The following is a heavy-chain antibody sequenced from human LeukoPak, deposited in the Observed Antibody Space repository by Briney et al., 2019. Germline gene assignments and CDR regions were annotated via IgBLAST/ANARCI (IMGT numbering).Heavy chain of an antibody. J-gene: IGHJ4*02. CDR2: VYYSGSA. D-gene: IGHD1-26*01. Sequence: SETQSLTCTVSGGSISSYYWSWIRQPPGKGVEWIGYVYYSGSAHYNPSLKSRVTISVDTSKNQFSLKVSSVTAADTAIYYCAGGTYYYFDYWGQGTLVTVSS. CDR3: AGGTYYYFDY. CDR1: GGSISSYY. V-gene: IGHV4-59*01.